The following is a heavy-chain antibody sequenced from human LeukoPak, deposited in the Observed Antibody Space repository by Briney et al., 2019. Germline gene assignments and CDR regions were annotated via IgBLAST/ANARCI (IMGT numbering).Heavy chain of an antibody. V-gene: IGHV3-74*01. J-gene: IGHJ4*02. Sequence: GGPLRLSCAASGFTFSSYAMSWVRQAPGKGLVWVSRITSDGSSASYADSVEGRFTISRDNAKNTLFLQINSLRAEDTAVYYCARVELQWFEKFPNQYYFDYWGQGTLVTVTS. D-gene: IGHD3-10*01. CDR3: ARVELQWFEKFPNQYYFDY. CDR2: ITSDGSSA. CDR1: GFTFSSYA.